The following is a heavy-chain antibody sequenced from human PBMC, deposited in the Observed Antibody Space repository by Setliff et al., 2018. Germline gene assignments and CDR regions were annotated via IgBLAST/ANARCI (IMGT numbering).Heavy chain of an antibody. CDR1: GYSISSGYI. J-gene: IGHJ4*02. D-gene: IGHD2-21*02. CDR3: ARDLGHGGDSDY. V-gene: IGHV4-38-2*02. Sequence: PSETLSLTCTVSGYSISSGYIWGWIRLPPGKGLEWVGNIGHTGSINYNPSLKSRLTISRDTSKNQVSLKLNSVTATDTAVYYCARDLGHGGDSDYWGQGILVTSPQ. CDR2: IGHTGSI.